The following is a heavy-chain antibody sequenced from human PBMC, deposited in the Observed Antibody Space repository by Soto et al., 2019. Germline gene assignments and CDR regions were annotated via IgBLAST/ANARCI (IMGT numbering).Heavy chain of an antibody. CDR2: ISYDAKRE. D-gene: IGHD3-22*01. V-gene: IGHV3-30*03. CDR3: ARDRHFYDSNGDLAFDM. J-gene: IGHJ3*02. Sequence: QVQLVESGEAWVHPGGSLRLSCPAPRSPFTTFGFTWVRQAQGKGREWLAVISYDAKREYYAESVRGRFTVSGDNSGNTVFLQMNTLRPEDTAVYYCARDRHFYDSNGDLAFDMWGQGTMVTVSS. CDR1: RSPFTTFG.